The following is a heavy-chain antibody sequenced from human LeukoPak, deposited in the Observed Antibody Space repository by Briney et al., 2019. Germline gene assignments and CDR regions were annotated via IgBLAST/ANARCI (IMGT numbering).Heavy chain of an antibody. J-gene: IGHJ4*02. V-gene: IGHV3-23*01. CDR1: GFTFSSYA. CDR2: ISGSGGST. D-gene: IGHD1-7*01. Sequence: GGSLRLSCAASGFTFSSYAMSWVRQAPGKGLEWVSAISGSGGSTYYADSVKGRFTISRDNSKKTLYLQMNSLRAEDTAIFYCAKDVYNWNFYFDYWGQGTLVTVS. CDR3: AKDVYNWNFYFDY.